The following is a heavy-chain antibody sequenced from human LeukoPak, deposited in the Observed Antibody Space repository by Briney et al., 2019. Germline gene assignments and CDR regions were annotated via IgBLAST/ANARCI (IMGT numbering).Heavy chain of an antibody. J-gene: IGHJ4*02. CDR2: IKQDGSEK. CDR1: GFTFSSNW. CDR3: ARDRLEN. V-gene: IGHV3-7*01. Sequence: GGSLRLSCAASGFTFSSNWMSWVRQAPGKGLEWVAIIKQDGSEKYYVDSVKGRFTISRDNAKNSLYLQMNSLIAEDTAVYFCARDRLENWGQGTLVTVSS.